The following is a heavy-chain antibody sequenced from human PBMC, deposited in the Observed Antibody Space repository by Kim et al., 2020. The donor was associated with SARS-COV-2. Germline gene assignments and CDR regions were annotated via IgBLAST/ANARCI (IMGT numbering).Heavy chain of an antibody. CDR1: GFTFSSYA. CDR2: ISYDGSNK. D-gene: IGHD3-10*01. J-gene: IGHJ6*02. CDR3: ARGPRGWPRLLWFGEGVDYYYYGMDV. Sequence: GGSLRLSCAASGFTFSSYAMHWVRQAPGKGLEWVAVISYDGSNKYYADSVKGRFTISRDNSKNTLYLQMNSLRAEDTAVYYCARGPRGWPRLLWFGEGVDYYYYGMDVWGQGTTVTVSS. V-gene: IGHV3-30*04.